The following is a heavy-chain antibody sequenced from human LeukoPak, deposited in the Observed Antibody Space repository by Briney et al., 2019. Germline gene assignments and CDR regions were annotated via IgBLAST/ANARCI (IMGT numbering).Heavy chain of an antibody. V-gene: IGHV3-33*01. CDR3: ARAGYSSWSSFDY. D-gene: IGHD6-13*01. Sequence: PGGSLRLSCAASGFTFSSYAMHWVRQAPGKGLEWVAVIWYDGSNKYYADSVKGRFTISRDNSKNTLYLQMNSLRAEDTAVYYCARAGYSSWSSFDYWGQGTLVTVSS. CDR2: IWYDGSNK. J-gene: IGHJ4*02. CDR1: GFTFSSYA.